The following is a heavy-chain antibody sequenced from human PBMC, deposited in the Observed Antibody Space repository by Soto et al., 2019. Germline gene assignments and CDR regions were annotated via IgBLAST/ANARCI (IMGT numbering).Heavy chain of an antibody. CDR2: MNPNSGNT. V-gene: IGHV1-8*01. CDR3: ARDPSIAVAGTDY. CDR1: GYTFTSYD. Sequence: QVQLVQSGAEVKKPGASVKVSCKASGYTFTSYDINWVRQATGQGLEWMGWMNPNSGNTGYAQKFQGRVTITADKSTSTAYMELSSLRSEDTAVYYCARDPSIAVAGTDYWGQGTLVTVSS. J-gene: IGHJ4*02. D-gene: IGHD6-19*01.